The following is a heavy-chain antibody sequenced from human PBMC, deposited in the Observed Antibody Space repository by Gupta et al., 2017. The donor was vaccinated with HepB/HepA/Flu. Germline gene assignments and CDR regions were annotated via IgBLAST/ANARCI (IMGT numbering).Heavy chain of an antibody. J-gene: IGHJ5*02. CDR3: ARARGPSVFLAARTERVLLWFDP. Sequence: QVQLQESGPGLVKPSQTLSLTCSVSGDSISSGGYYWSWIRQIPQKGLEWIGYIYYSGTTFYNPSLKSRVTILRDTSKNQFSLNLRSVTAADTAVYYCARARGPSVFLAARTERVLLWFDPWGQGTLATVSS. CDR2: IYYSGTT. V-gene: IGHV4-31*03. CDR1: GDSISSGGYY. D-gene: IGHD6-6*01.